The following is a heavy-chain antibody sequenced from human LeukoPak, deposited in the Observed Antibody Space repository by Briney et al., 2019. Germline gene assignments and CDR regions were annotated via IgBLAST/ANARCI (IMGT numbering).Heavy chain of an antibody. V-gene: IGHV3-21*01. J-gene: IGHJ4*02. CDR3: ARAPFDVGASFFDY. CDR2: ISSSSSYI. D-gene: IGHD1-26*01. CDR1: GFTFSSYS. Sequence: GGSLRLSCAASGFTFSSYSMDWVRQAPGKGLEWVSSISSSSSYIYYADSVKGRFTISRDNAKNSLHLQMNSLRAEDTAVYYCARAPFDVGASFFDYWGQGTLVTVSS.